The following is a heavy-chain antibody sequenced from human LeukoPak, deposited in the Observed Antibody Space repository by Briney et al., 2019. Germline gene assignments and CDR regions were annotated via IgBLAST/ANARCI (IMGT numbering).Heavy chain of an antibody. CDR3: AGSYSSSPLFDY. J-gene: IGHJ4*02. CDR2: IYTRGST. D-gene: IGHD6-6*01. CDR1: GGAISSYY. Sequence: WGTLSLICSVSGGAISSYYWSGIRQPTGKGLEWIGYIYTRGSTNYNPSLKSRVTISVDTSKNQFSLKLSSVTAADTAVYYCAGSYSSSPLFDYWGQGTLVTVSS. V-gene: IGHV4-4*09.